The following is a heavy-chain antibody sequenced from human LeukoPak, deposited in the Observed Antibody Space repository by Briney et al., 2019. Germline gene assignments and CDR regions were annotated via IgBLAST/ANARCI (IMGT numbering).Heavy chain of an antibody. D-gene: IGHD3-10*01. J-gene: IGHJ6*03. Sequence: GGSLRLSCTVSGFTVSSNSMNWVRQAPGKGLEWVSSISSSSSYIYYADSVKGRFTISRDNAKNSLYLQMNSLRAEDTAVYYCARDLLHGYYYYMDVWGKGTTVTVSS. CDR1: GFTVSSNS. V-gene: IGHV3-21*01. CDR2: ISSSSSYI. CDR3: ARDLLHGYYYYMDV.